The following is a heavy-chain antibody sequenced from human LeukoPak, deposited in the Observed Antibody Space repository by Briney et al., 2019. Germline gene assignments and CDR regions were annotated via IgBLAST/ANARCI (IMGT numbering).Heavy chain of an antibody. V-gene: IGHV3-30-3*01. D-gene: IGHD1-1*01. CDR2: ISYDGGNT. Sequence: GRSLRLSCAASGFTFSSNAIHWVRQAPGKGLEWVAEISYDGGNTYYADSVKGRFTISRDNSKNTLYLQMTSLRAEDTAVYYCAKEGTGIHFDYWGQGTLVTVAS. J-gene: IGHJ4*02. CDR3: AKEGTGIHFDY. CDR1: GFTFSSNA.